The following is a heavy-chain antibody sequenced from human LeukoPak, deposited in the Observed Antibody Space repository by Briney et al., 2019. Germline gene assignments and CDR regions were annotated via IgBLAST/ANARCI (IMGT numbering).Heavy chain of an antibody. D-gene: IGHD1-14*01. V-gene: IGHV3-21*01. J-gene: IGHJ4*02. CDR3: VRENHGSFDY. Sequence: GGSLGLSCAASGFSFSTYYVNWVRQAPGKGLEWVSCISSSSTYIYYSDSVRGRFAISRDNAKNSLYLQMNSLRAEDTAVYYCVRENHGSFDYWGQGSLVTVSS. CDR1: GFSFSTYY. CDR2: ISSSSTYI.